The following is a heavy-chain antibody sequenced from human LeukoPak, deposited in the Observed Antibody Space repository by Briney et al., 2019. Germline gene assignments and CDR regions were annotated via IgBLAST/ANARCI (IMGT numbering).Heavy chain of an antibody. D-gene: IGHD1-26*01. Sequence: ASVKVSCKSSGYTFTGYYMHWVRQAPGQGLEWMGWISAYNGNTNYAQKLQGRVTMTTDTSTSTAYMELRSLRSDDTAVYYCARYIVGATSPDYWGQGTLVTVSS. CDR2: ISAYNGNT. V-gene: IGHV1-18*04. CDR1: GYTFTGYY. CDR3: ARYIVGATSPDY. J-gene: IGHJ4*02.